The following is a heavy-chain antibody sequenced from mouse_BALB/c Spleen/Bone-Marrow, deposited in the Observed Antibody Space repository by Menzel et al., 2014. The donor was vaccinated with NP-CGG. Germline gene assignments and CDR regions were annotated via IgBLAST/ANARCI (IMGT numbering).Heavy chain of an antibody. CDR2: IDPSDSYT. J-gene: IGHJ2*01. Sequence: VQLQQSGAELVKPGASVKLSCKASGYTFTSYWMHWVKQRPGQGLEWIGEIDPSDSYTNYNQKFKGKATLTVDKSSSTAHMQLSSLTSEDSAVYYCARGLYGNSGYWGQGTTLTVSS. V-gene: IGHV1-69*02. CDR3: ARGLYGNSGY. CDR1: GYTFTSYW. D-gene: IGHD2-1*01.